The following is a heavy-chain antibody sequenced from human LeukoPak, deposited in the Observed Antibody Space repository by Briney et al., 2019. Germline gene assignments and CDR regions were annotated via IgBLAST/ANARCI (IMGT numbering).Heavy chain of an antibody. CDR1: GGSISSGSYY. CDR2: IYTSGST. Sequence: PSQTLSLTCTVSGGSISSGSYYWSWIRQPAGKGLEWIGRIYTSGSTNYNPSLKSRVTISVDTSKNQFSLKLSSVTAADTAVYYCARISRSGNGGYWGQGTLVTVSS. D-gene: IGHD6-6*01. V-gene: IGHV4-61*02. CDR3: ARISRSGNGGY. J-gene: IGHJ4*02.